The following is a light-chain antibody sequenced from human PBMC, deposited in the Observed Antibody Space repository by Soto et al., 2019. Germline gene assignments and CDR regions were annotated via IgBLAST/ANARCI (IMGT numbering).Light chain of an antibody. J-gene: IGLJ1*01. CDR1: SSDVGGYQF. CDR2: DVS. Sequence: QSALTQPASVSGSPGQSITISCTGTSSDVGGYQFVSWYQHHPGKAPKLMIYDVSNRPSGVSNRFSGSKSGNTASLTISGLQAEDEADYYCTSYTSSSTYVFGTGTKVTVL. V-gene: IGLV2-14*03. CDR3: TSYTSSSTYV.